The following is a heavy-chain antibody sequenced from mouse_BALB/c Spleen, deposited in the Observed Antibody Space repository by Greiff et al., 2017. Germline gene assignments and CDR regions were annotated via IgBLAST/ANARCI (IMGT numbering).Heavy chain of an antibody. D-gene: IGHD2-12*01. Sequence: EVNLVESGGGLVKPGGSLKLSCAASGFTFSSYAMSWVRQTPEKRLEWVAFISSGGSTYYPDTVKGRFTISRDNGSNILYLQMSSLRSEDTAMYYCAREELLPYYAMDYWGQGTSVTVSS. CDR3: AREELLPYYAMDY. CDR2: ISSGGST. V-gene: IGHV5-6-5*01. J-gene: IGHJ4*01. CDR1: GFTFSSYA.